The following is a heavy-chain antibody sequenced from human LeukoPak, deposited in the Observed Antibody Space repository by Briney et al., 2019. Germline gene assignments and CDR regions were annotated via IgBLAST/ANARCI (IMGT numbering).Heavy chain of an antibody. J-gene: IGHJ4*02. Sequence: SETLSLTCTVSGGSISSGDYYWSWIRQPPGKGLEWIGDIYYSGSTYYNPSLKSRVTISVDTSKNQFSLKLSSVTAADTAVYYCARALHTPGWPYSGSPVRLFDYWGQGTLVTVSS. CDR2: IYYSGST. CDR1: GGSISSGDYY. CDR3: ARALHTPGWPYSGSPVRLFDY. V-gene: IGHV4-30-4*08. D-gene: IGHD1-26*01.